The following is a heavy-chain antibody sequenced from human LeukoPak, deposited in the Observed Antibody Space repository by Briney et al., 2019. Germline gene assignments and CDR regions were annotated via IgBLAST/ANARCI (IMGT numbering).Heavy chain of an antibody. J-gene: IGHJ4*02. CDR1: GFTLINSP. V-gene: IGHV3-30-3*01. CDR2: ISYDGSNN. D-gene: IGHD3-10*01. Sequence: PGGSLRLSCAASGFTLINSPIQWVRQAPGKGLEWVGLISYDGSNNYYADSVKGRFTISRDISKNTLSLQMDSLRVEDTAVYYCARSMIRGAVEYWGQGTLVTVSS. CDR3: ARSMIRGAVEY.